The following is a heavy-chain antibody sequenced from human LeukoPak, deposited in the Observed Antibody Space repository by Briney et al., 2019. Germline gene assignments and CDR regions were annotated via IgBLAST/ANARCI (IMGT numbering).Heavy chain of an antibody. Sequence: SETLSLTCTVSGYSISTSYYWGWIRQPPGKGLEWIGSIYHSGNTYYNPSHKSRVTISVDTSKNQFSLKLNSVTAADTAVYYCARAGYGDSDFDFWGQGTLVTVSS. J-gene: IGHJ4*02. CDR1: GYSISTSYY. CDR3: ARAGYGDSDFDF. CDR2: IYHSGNT. D-gene: IGHD4-17*01. V-gene: IGHV4-38-2*02.